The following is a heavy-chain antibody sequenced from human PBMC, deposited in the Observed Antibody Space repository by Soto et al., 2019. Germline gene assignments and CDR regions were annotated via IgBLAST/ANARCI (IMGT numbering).Heavy chain of an antibody. J-gene: IGHJ6*04. CDR2: INAGNGNT. D-gene: IGHD2-15*01. V-gene: IGHV1-3*01. Sequence: QVQLVQSGAEVKKPGASVKVSCKASGYTFTSYAMHWVRQAPGQRLEWMGWINAGNGNTKYSQKFQGRVTLTGDTTANTCQRELSSLRSEDTAVDYCARDDIVAADDWGKGTTVTVSS. CDR1: GYTFTSYA. CDR3: ARDDIVAADD.